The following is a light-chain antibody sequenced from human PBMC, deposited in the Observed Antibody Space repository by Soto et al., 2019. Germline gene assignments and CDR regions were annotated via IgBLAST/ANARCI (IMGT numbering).Light chain of an antibody. V-gene: IGLV2-14*01. CDR3: SSYTSSSIDYV. CDR1: RSDVGGYNY. J-gene: IGLJ1*01. Sequence: QSVLTQPAYVSGSHGQSITISCTGTRSDVGGYNYVSWYQQHPGKAPKLMIYEVSNRPSGVSNRFSGSKSGNTASLTISGLQAEDEADYYCSSYTSSSIDYVFGTGTKVTGL. CDR2: EVS.